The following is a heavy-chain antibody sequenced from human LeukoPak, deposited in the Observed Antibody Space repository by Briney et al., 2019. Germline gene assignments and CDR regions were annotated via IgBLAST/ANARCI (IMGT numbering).Heavy chain of an antibody. V-gene: IGHV4-4*07. CDR1: GGSISSYY. D-gene: IGHD6-19*01. J-gene: IGHJ4*02. Sequence: PSETLSLTCTVSGGSISSYYCSWIRQLAGKGLEWIGRIQISGSTNYNPSLKSRVTMSVDTSKNQFSLKLSSVTAADTAVYYCASGGVAGRWPLDYWGQGTLVTVSS. CDR2: IQISGST. CDR3: ASGGVAGRWPLDY.